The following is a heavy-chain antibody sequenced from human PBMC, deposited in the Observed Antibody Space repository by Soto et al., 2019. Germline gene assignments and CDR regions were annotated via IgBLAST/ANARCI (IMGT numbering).Heavy chain of an antibody. D-gene: IGHD1-1*01. Sequence: GASVKVSCKASAYTFTDYYIHWVLQAPGQGLEWMGWINPNSGGSYFAQKFLGRVTMTRDTSITTAYMELSRLRSDDTAVYYCARALPEIRMMEGGSFDPWGQGTVVTVSS. CDR3: ARALPEIRMMEGGSFDP. V-gene: IGHV1-2*02. CDR2: INPNSGGS. J-gene: IGHJ5*02. CDR1: AYTFTDYY.